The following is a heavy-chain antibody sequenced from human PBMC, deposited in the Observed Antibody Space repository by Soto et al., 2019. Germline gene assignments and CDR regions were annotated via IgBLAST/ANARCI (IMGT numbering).Heavy chain of an antibody. Sequence: GGSLRLSCAASGFTFSSYSMNWVRQAPGKGLEWVSSISSSSSYIYYADSVKGLFTISRDNAKNSLYLQMNSLRAEDTAVYYCARERSNRYYYDSSGYPDYWGQGTLVTVSS. V-gene: IGHV3-21*01. D-gene: IGHD3-22*01. CDR3: ARERSNRYYYDSSGYPDY. CDR2: ISSSSSYI. CDR1: GFTFSSYS. J-gene: IGHJ4*02.